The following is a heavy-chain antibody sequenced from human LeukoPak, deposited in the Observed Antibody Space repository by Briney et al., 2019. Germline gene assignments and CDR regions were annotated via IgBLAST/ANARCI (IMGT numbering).Heavy chain of an antibody. CDR1: GYSISSGYY. CDR3: ARVRSDYGDLNFDY. V-gene: IGHV4-38-2*02. J-gene: IGHJ4*02. Sequence: SETLSLTCTVSGYSISSGYYWGWIRQPPGKGLEWIGSIYHSGSTYYNPSLKSRVTISVDTSKNQFSLTLSSVTAADTAVYYCARVRSDYGDLNFDYWGQGTLVTVSS. D-gene: IGHD4-17*01. CDR2: IYHSGST.